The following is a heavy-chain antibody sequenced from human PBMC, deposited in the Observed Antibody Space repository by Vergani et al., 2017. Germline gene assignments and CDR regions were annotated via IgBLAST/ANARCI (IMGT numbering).Heavy chain of an antibody. D-gene: IGHD5-18*01. V-gene: IGHV3-21*01. CDR2: ISSSSSYI. CDR1: GFTFSSYS. J-gene: IGHJ6*02. Sequence: EVQLVESGGGLVKPGGSLRLSCAASGFTFSSYSMNWVRQAPGKGLEWVSSISSSSSYIYYADSVKGRFTISRDNAKNSLYLQMNSLRAEDTAVYYCAKADVDTAMVTYYYYGMDVWGQGTTVTVSS. CDR3: AKADVDTAMVTYYYYGMDV.